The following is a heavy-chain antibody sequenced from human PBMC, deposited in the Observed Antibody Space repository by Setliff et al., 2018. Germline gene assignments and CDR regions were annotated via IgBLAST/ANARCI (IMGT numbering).Heavy chain of an antibody. CDR2: ITNSGGTI. Sequence: GGSLRLSCEASGFTFSNYWMSWIRQAPGKGLEWVSYITNSGGTIYYADSVKGRFTISRDNAKNSLYLQMNSLRAEDTALYYCAKFVGYTYGYDYWGRGTLVTVSS. D-gene: IGHD5-18*01. CDR3: AKFVGYTYGYDY. J-gene: IGHJ4*02. V-gene: IGHV3-11*04. CDR1: GFTFSNYW.